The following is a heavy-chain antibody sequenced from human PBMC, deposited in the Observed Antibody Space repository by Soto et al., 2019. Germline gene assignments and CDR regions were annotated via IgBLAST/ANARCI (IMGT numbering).Heavy chain of an antibody. J-gene: IGHJ4*02. CDR2: ISGNGGST. Sequence: HPGGSLRLSCAASGFTFSNYAMSWVRQAPGKGLEWVSAISGNGGSTYYADSVKGRFTISRDNSKNTLYLQMNSLRAEDTAVYYCAIQSGLKGTGPDYWGKGTLVTVSS. CDR3: AIQSGLKGTGPDY. V-gene: IGHV3-23*01. CDR1: GFTFSNYA. D-gene: IGHD3-9*01.